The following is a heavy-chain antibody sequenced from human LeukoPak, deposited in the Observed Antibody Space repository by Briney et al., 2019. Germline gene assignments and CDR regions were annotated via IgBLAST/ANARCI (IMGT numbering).Heavy chain of an antibody. D-gene: IGHD4-23*01. CDR1: GFTISSYG. CDR2: INSGGSTT. Sequence: PGGSLRLSCAASGFTISSYGMHWVRQAPGKGLVWVARINSGGSTTTYADSVKGRFTISRDNAKRSLYLQMNSLRDEDTAVYYCARDSPTTVVAPDYWGQGTLVTVSS. CDR3: ARDSPTTVVAPDY. J-gene: IGHJ4*02. V-gene: IGHV3-74*01.